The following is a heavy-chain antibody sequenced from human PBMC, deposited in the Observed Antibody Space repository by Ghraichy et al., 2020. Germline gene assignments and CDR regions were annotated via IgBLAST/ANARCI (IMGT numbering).Heavy chain of an antibody. CDR3: ARTVMGGGNWYYYAMDV. CDR1: GFTFSNYG. Sequence: GGSLRLSCAASGFTFSNYGMHWARQAPGKGLEWVAVIWYDGTSKYYGDSVKGRFTISRDNSKNVLHLEMNSLRAEDTAVYYCARTVMGGGNWYYYAMDVWGQGTTVAVSS. CDR2: IWYDGTSK. V-gene: IGHV3-33*01. D-gene: IGHD4-23*01. J-gene: IGHJ6*02.